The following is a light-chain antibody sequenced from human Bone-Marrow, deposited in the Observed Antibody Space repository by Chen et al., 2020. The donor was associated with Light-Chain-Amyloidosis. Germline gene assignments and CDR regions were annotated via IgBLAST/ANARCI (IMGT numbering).Light chain of an antibody. V-gene: IGLV3-21*02. Sequence: SYVLTQPSSVSVAPGQTATIACGGNNIGSTSVHWYQQTPGQAPLLVVYDDSDRPSGIPERLSGSNSGNTATLTISRVEAGDEADYYCQVWDGSSDLPVFGGGTKLTVL. CDR3: QVWDGSSDLPV. CDR2: DDS. CDR1: NIGSTS. J-gene: IGLJ3*02.